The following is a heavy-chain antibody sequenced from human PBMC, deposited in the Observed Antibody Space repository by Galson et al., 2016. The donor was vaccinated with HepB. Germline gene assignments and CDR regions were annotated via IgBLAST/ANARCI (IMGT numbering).Heavy chain of an antibody. Sequence: PALVTPIQTLTLPCPFSGFSLSTRRLGVGWIRQPPVKALEWLALIYWADGKRYSSSLTSRLTITKDTSKNPVVLTMTNIDPVDTATYYCAPYYYDRSGYYFRTQGYFDYWGQGTLVTVSS. CDR3: APYYYDRSGYYFRTQGYFDY. CDR1: GFSLSTRRLG. V-gene: IGHV2-5*02. D-gene: IGHD3-22*01. J-gene: IGHJ4*02. CDR2: IYWADGK.